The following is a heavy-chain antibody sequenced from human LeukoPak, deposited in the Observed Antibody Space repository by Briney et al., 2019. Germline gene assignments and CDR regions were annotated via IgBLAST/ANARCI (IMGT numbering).Heavy chain of an antibody. CDR1: GYTFTSYY. CDR3: AREGPYYYDSSGYYFGY. D-gene: IGHD3-22*01. CDR2: INPSGGST. J-gene: IGHJ4*02. Sequence: ASVKVSCKASGYTFTSYYMHWVRQAPGQGLEWMGIINPSGGSTSYAQKFQGRVTMTRDMSTSTVYMELSSLRSEDTAVYYCAREGPYYYDSSGYYFGYWGQGTLVTVSS. V-gene: IGHV1-46*01.